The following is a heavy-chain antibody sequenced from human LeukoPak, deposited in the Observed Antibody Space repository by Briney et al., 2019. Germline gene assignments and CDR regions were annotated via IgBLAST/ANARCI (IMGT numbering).Heavy chain of an antibody. CDR3: ARDAAPYYDSTSYSFDY. CDR1: GFTFSSYW. Sequence: GGSLRLSCAASGFTFSSYWMSWVRQAPGKGLEWVANIKQDGSEKYYVDSVKGRFTISRDNSKNTLYLQMNSLRAEDTAVYYCARDAAPYYDSTSYSFDYWGQGTLVTVSS. J-gene: IGHJ4*02. D-gene: IGHD3-22*01. V-gene: IGHV3-7*01. CDR2: IKQDGSEK.